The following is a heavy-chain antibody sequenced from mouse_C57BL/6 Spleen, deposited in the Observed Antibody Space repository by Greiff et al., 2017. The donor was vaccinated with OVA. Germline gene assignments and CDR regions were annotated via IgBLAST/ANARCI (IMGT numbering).Heavy chain of an antibody. CDR2: INPGSGGT. D-gene: IGHD1-1*01. CDR1: GYAFTNYL. V-gene: IGHV1-54*01. Sequence: VQVVESGAELVRPGTSVKVSCKASGYAFTNYLIEWVKQRPGQGLEWIGVINPGSGGTNYNEKFKGKATLTADKSSSTAYMQLSSLTSEDSAVYFCARDTTVVTPYAMDYWGQGTSVTVSS. CDR3: ARDTTVVTPYAMDY. J-gene: IGHJ4*01.